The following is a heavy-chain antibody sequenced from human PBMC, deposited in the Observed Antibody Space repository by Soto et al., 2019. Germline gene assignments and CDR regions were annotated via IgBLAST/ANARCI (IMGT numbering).Heavy chain of an antibody. D-gene: IGHD3-22*01. CDR3: ARAQAAYYDSSGYPLGY. J-gene: IGHJ4*02. V-gene: IGHV3-7*04. Sequence: EVQLVESGGGLVQPGGSLRLSCAASGFTFSNYWMSWVRQAPGKGLEWVANIKQDGSEKYYVDSVKGRFTISRDNAKNSLYLRMNSLRAEDTAVYYCARAQAAYYDSSGYPLGYWGQETLVTVSS. CDR1: GFTFSNYW. CDR2: IKQDGSEK.